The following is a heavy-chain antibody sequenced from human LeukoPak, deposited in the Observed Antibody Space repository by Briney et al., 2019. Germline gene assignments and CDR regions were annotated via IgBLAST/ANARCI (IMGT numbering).Heavy chain of an antibody. CDR3: ARALNAGYSPYYFDY. CDR2: INPNSGGT. D-gene: IGHD5-18*01. V-gene: IGHV1-2*02. Sequence: ASVKVSCKASGYTFTGYYMHWVRQAPGQGLEWMGWINPNSGGTNYAQKFQGRVTMTRDTSISPAYMELSRLRSGDTAVYYCARALNAGYSPYYFDYWGQGTLVTVSS. CDR1: GYTFTGYY. J-gene: IGHJ4*02.